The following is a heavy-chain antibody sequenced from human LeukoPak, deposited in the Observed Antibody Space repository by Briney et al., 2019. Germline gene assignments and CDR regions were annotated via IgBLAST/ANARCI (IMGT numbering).Heavy chain of an antibody. Sequence: SETLSLTCTVPGGSISSYYWSWIRQPPGKGLEYIGYIYYSGSTNYNPSLKSRVTISVDTSKNQFSLKLSSVTAADTAVYYCARALTTAQNFDYWGQGTLVTVSS. CDR2: IYYSGST. V-gene: IGHV4-59*01. CDR3: ARALTTAQNFDY. CDR1: GGSISSYY. D-gene: IGHD4-11*01. J-gene: IGHJ4*02.